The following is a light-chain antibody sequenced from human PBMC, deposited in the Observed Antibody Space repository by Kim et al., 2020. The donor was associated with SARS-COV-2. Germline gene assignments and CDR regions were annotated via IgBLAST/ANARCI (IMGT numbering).Light chain of an antibody. V-gene: IGKV1-5*03. J-gene: IGKJ1*01. CDR3: KKYNSYSPWT. CDR2: KAS. CDR1: QSISSW. Sequence: DIQMTQSPSTLSASVGDRVTITCRASQSISSWLAWYQQKPGKAPKLLIYKASSLESGVPSRFSGSGSGTEFTLTISSLQPDHFAADYCKKYNSYSPWTFGQGTKVHIK.